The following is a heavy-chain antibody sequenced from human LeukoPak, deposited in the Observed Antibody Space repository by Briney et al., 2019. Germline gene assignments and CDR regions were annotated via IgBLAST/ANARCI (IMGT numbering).Heavy chain of an antibody. D-gene: IGHD6-13*01. J-gene: IGHJ5*02. CDR3: ARDGSYSSSWYVVWFDP. V-gene: IGHV3-21*01. Sequence: PGGSLRLSCAASGFTFSSYAMSWVRQAPGKGLEWVSSISSSSSYIYYADSVKGRFTISRDNAENSLYLQMNSLRAEDTAVYYCARDGSYSSSWYVVWFDPWGQGTLVTVSS. CDR1: GFTFSSYA. CDR2: ISSSSSYI.